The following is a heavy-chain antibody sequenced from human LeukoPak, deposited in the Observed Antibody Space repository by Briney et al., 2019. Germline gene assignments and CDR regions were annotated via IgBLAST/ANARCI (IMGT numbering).Heavy chain of an antibody. D-gene: IGHD3-9*01. CDR2: ISAYNGNT. V-gene: IGHV1-18*01. Sequence: ALVKVSCKASGYTFTSYGISWVRQAPGQGLEWMGWISAYNGNTNYAQKLQGRVTMTTDTSTSTAYMELRSLRSDDTAVYYCAILVGVLTGPDAFDIWGQGAMVTVSS. CDR3: AILVGVLTGPDAFDI. J-gene: IGHJ3*02. CDR1: GYTFTSYG.